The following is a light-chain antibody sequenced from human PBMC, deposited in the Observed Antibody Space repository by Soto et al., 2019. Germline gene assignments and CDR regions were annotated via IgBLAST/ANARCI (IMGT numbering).Light chain of an antibody. V-gene: IGLV2-8*01. CDR3: SSYADSNTYV. CDR2: EVT. Sequence: QSALTQPPSASGSPGQSVTISCTGTSADIGGYNYVSWYQQRPGKAPKAIIYEVTKRPSGVPDRFSGSKSGNTASLTVSGLREEDEADYYCSSYADSNTYVFGSGTKVTVL. CDR1: SADIGGYNY. J-gene: IGLJ1*01.